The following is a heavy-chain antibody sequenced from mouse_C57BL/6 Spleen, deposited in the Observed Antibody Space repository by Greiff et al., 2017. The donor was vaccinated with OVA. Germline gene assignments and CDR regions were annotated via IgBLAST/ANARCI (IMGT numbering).Heavy chain of an antibody. CDR2: IDPSDSYT. Sequence: QVQLQQPGAELVMPGASVKLSCKASGYTFTSYWMHWVKQRPGQGLEWIGEIDPSDSYTNYNQKFKGKSTLTVDKSSSTAYMQLSSLTSEDSAVYYCARWDGRGVDYWGQGTSVTVSS. CDR3: ARWDGRGVDY. CDR1: GYTFTSYW. J-gene: IGHJ4*01. D-gene: IGHD2-3*01. V-gene: IGHV1-69*01.